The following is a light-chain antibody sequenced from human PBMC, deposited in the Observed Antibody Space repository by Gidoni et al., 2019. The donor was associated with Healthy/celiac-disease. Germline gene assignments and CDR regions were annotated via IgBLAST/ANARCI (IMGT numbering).Light chain of an antibody. CDR1: QRLSSW. CDR3: QQYNSYST. J-gene: IGKJ4*01. CDR2: KAS. Sequence: DIQMTQSPSTLSESVGDRVTITCRASQRLSSWLAWYQQKPGKAPKLLIYKASSLESGVPSRFSGSGSGTEFTLTISSLQPDDFATYYCQQYNSYSTCGGGTKVEIK. V-gene: IGKV1-5*03.